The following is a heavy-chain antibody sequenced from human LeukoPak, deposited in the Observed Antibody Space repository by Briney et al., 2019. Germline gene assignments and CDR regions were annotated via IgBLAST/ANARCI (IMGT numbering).Heavy chain of an antibody. D-gene: IGHD6-19*01. CDR3: ARTSAGTSRAWFDP. V-gene: IGHV1-18*01. CDR2: ISAYNGNT. J-gene: IGHJ5*02. CDR1: GYTFTSYG. Sequence: ASVKVSCKASGYTFTSYGISWVRQAPGQGLEWMGWISAYNGNTNYAQRLQGRVTMTTDTSTSTAYMELRSLRSDDTAVYYCARTSAGTSRAWFDPWGQGTLVTVSS.